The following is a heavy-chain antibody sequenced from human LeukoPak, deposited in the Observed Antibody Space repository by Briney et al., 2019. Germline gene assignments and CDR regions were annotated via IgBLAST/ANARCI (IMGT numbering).Heavy chain of an antibody. CDR3: AKVRMVRGVIRRFPFDY. V-gene: IGHV3-23*01. D-gene: IGHD3-10*01. CDR1: GFTFSSYG. J-gene: IGHJ4*02. CDR2: ISGSGGST. Sequence: GGSLRLSCAASGFTFSSYGMHWVRQAPGKGLEWVSAISGSGGSTYYADSVKGRFTISRDNSKNTLYLQMNSLRAEDTAVYYCAKVRMVRGVIRRFPFDYWGQGTLVTVSS.